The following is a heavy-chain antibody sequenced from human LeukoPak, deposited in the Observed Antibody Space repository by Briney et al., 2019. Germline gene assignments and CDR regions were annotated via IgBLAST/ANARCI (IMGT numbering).Heavy chain of an antibody. D-gene: IGHD1-26*01. V-gene: IGHV4-34*01. CDR1: GGSLSGYY. J-gene: IGHJ4*02. CDR3: ARRKSSPIVGATTVFYFDY. CDR2: INHSGST. Sequence: SETLSLTCAVYGGSLSGYYWSWIRQPPGKGLEWIGEINHSGSTNYNPSLKSRVTISVDTSKNQFSLKLSSVTAADTAVYYCARRKSSPIVGATTVFYFDYWGQGALVTVSS.